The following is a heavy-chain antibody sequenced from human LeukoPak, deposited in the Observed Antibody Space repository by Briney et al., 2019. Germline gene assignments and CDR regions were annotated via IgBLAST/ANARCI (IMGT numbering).Heavy chain of an antibody. J-gene: IGHJ4*02. CDR3: SKDPPISAAGPRYSDR. Sequence: GGSLRLSCAASGFTFSSYAMSWVRQAPGKGLEWVSTINSGGNTYFADSMKGRFTISRDNSKNTLFLQMNSLRVEDTGVYYCSKDPPISAAGPRYSDRWGQGTLVTVSS. D-gene: IGHD6-13*01. CDR1: GFTFSSYA. CDR2: INSGGNT. V-gene: IGHV3-23*01.